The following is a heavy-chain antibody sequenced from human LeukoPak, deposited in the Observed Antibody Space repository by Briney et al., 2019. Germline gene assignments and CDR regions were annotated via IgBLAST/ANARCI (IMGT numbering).Heavy chain of an antibody. CDR1: GGSFSGYY. CDR3: ARGALRYFDWLFQADFDY. D-gene: IGHD3-9*01. Sequence: SETLSLTCAVYGGSFSGYYWSWIRQPPGKGLEWIGEINHSGSTNYNPSLKSRVTISVDTSKNQFSLNLRSVTAADTAVYYCARGALRYFDWLFQADFDYWGQGTLVTVSS. CDR2: INHSGST. V-gene: IGHV4-34*01. J-gene: IGHJ4*02.